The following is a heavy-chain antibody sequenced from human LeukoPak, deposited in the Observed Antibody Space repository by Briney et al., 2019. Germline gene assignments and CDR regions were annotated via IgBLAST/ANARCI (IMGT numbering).Heavy chain of an antibody. Sequence: ASVKVSCKASGGTFSSYAISWVRQAPGQGLEWMGWMNPNSGNTGYAQKFQGRVTMTRNTSISTAYMELSSLRSEDTAVYYCAIESAFDIWGQGTMVTVSS. CDR2: MNPNSGNT. V-gene: IGHV1-8*02. J-gene: IGHJ3*02. CDR1: GGTFSSYA. CDR3: AIESAFDI.